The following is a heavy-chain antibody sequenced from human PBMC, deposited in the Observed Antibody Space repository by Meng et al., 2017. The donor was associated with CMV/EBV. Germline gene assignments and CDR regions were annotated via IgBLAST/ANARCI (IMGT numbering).Heavy chain of an antibody. CDR2: IYYSGST. CDR3: ASYADYYDSSGYYYGVFDY. Sequence: SETLSLTCTVSGGSISSYYWSWIRQPPGKGLEWIGYIYYSGSTNYNPSLKSRVTISVDTSKNQFSLKLSSVTAADTAVYYCASYADYYDSSGYYYGVFDYRGQGTLVTVSS. CDR1: GGSISSYY. D-gene: IGHD3-22*01. J-gene: IGHJ4*02. V-gene: IGHV4-59*01.